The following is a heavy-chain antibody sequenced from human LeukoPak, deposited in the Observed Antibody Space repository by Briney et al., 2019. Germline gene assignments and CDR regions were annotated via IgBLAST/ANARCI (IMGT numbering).Heavy chain of an antibody. V-gene: IGHV3-30*18. D-gene: IGHD4-17*01. CDR1: GFTFSSYG. CDR3: AKGYYGDPEYFQR. J-gene: IGHJ1*01. Sequence: PGRSLRLSCAASGFTFSSYGMHWVRQAPDKGLEWVSVISYDGGNKYYADSVKGRFTISRDNSKNTLYLQMNSLRADDTAVYYCAKGYYGDPEYFQRWGQGTLVTVSS. CDR2: ISYDGGNK.